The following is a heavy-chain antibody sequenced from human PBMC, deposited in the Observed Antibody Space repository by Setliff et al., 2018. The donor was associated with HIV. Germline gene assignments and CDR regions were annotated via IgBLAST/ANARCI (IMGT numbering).Heavy chain of an antibody. J-gene: IGHJ4*02. CDR3: ASFFVTTVTNQDY. CDR2: LSPSGTT. Sequence: SETLSLTCTVYGGSFSSYYTNWIRQPPGKGLEWIGELSPSGTTRSNPSLQSRVTISLDTSNNQFSLKLTSVTAADTAMYYCASFFVTTVTNQDYWGQGTPVTVSS. CDR1: GGSFSSYY. V-gene: IGHV4-34*01. D-gene: IGHD4-17*01.